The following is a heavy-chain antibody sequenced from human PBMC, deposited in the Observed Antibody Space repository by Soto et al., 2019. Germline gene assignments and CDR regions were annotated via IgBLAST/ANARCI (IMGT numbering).Heavy chain of an antibody. Sequence: ASVKVSCKASGYTFTSYGISWVRQAPGQGLEWMGWISAYNGNTNYAQKIQGRVTMTTDTSTSTAYMELRSLRSDDTAVYYCARDYTRAGYYDSSGYRSPGDYWGQGTLVTVSS. CDR2: ISAYNGNT. CDR1: GYTFTSYG. D-gene: IGHD3-22*01. V-gene: IGHV1-18*01. J-gene: IGHJ4*02. CDR3: ARDYTRAGYYDSSGYRSPGDY.